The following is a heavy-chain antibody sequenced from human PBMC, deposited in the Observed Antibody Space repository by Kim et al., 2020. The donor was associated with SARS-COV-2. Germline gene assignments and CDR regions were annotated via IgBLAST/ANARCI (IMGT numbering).Heavy chain of an antibody. CDR2: AYYSGST. Sequence: SETLSLTCTDSGGSISSSSYYWGWIRQPPGKGLEWIGSAYYSGSTYYNPSLKSRVAISVDTSKNQFSLKLSSVTAADTAVYYCARHHPRFLEWLSYFDYWGQGTLVTVSS. CDR3: ARHHPRFLEWLSYFDY. J-gene: IGHJ4*02. D-gene: IGHD3-3*01. V-gene: IGHV4-39*01. CDR1: GGSISSSSYY.